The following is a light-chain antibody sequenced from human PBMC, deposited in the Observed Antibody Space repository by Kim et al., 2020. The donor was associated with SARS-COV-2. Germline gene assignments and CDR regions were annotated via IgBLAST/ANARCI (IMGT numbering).Light chain of an antibody. CDR2: GAS. CDR1: QSVSSN. V-gene: IGKV3-15*01. Sequence: EIVMMQSPATLSVSPGERATLSCRASQSVSSNLAWYQQKPGQAPSLLIYGASTRATGIPARFSGSGSGTEFTLTISSLQSEDIAVYYCQHYNNFPLIFGGGTKVDIK. J-gene: IGKJ4*01. CDR3: QHYNNFPLI.